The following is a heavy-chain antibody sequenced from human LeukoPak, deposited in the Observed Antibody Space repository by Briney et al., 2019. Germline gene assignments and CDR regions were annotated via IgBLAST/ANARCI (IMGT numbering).Heavy chain of an antibody. CDR2: MSGSDDST. V-gene: IGHV3-23*01. CDR3: AKDHDFWSGYLGYHFDS. D-gene: IGHD3-3*01. Sequence: GGSLRLSCAASGFTFSSYAMSWVRQAPGRGLEWVSAMSGSDDSTYYADSVKGRFTISRDNSKNTLYLQMNSLRAEDTAVYYCAKDHDFWSGYLGYHFDSWGQGTLVTVSS. CDR1: GFTFSSYA. J-gene: IGHJ4*02.